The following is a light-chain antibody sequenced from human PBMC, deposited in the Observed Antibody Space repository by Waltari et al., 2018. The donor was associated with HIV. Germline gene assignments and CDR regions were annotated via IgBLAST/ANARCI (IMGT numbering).Light chain of an antibody. J-gene: IGLJ1*01. CDR1: SSNIGSSF. CDR3: AAWDDSLSGFYV. CDR2: RNN. V-gene: IGLV1-47*01. Sequence: QSVLTQPPSASGTPGQRVTISCSGSSSNIGSSFVYWYQQLPGTAPKLLIFRNNPRPSGVPDRCSGSKSGTSASRAISGLRSEDEADYYCAAWDDSLSGFYVFGPGTKVTVL.